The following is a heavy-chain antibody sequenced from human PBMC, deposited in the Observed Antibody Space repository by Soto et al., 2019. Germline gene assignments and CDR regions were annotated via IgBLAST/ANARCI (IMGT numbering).Heavy chain of an antibody. CDR3: ARVAGYGSGNSHFDN. Sequence: QVQLVQSGAEVTKPGASVKVSCKTSGYPFSTYGLSWVRQAPGQGLEWMGWSVANSGNTIYAQKFQGRVTMYTDRSTNTAYMELRSLTSDDSALYYCARVAGYGSGNSHFDNWGQGTLVTVS. V-gene: IGHV1-18*01. J-gene: IGHJ4*02. CDR2: SVANSGNT. CDR1: GYPFSTYG. D-gene: IGHD3-10*01.